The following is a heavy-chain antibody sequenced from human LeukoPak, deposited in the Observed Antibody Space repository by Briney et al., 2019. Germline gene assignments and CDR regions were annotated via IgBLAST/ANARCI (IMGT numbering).Heavy chain of an antibody. J-gene: IGHJ6*02. D-gene: IGHD3-10*01. V-gene: IGHV3-21*01. CDR2: ISSSSSYI. Sequence: GGSLRLSCAASGFTFSSYSMNWVRQAPGKGLGWVSSISSSSSYIYYADSVKGRFTISRDNAKNSLYLQMNSLRAEDTAVYYCARVYYYGSGSYHNYYYYGMDVWGQGTTVTVSS. CDR1: GFTFSSYS. CDR3: ARVYYYGSGSYHNYYYYGMDV.